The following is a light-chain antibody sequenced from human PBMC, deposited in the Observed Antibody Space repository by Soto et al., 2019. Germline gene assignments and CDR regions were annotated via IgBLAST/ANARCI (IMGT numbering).Light chain of an antibody. CDR2: EAS. J-gene: IGKJ4*01. CDR3: QQRSNWPPT. CDR1: QSVSSY. Sequence: EIVLTQSPATLSLSPGERATLSCRASQSVSSYLAWYQQKPGQAPRLLIYEASNRATGIPARFSGSGSGTDFTLTISSLEPEDFAVYYCQQRSNWPPTFGGGTNVEIK. V-gene: IGKV3-11*01.